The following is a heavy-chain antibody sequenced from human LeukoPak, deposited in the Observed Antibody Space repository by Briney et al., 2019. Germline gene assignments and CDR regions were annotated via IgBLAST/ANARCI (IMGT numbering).Heavy chain of an antibody. CDR2: ISVSGGST. J-gene: IGHJ4*02. V-gene: IGHV3-23*01. Sequence: PGGSLILSCAASGFTFSSYDMSWVRQAPGKGLEWVSVISVSGGSTTYADSVKGRFTISRDISKNTLYLQMNSLRAEDTAVYYCAKDGSSGYYYFDYWGQGTLVTVSS. D-gene: IGHD3-22*01. CDR3: AKDGSSGYYYFDY. CDR1: GFTFSSYD.